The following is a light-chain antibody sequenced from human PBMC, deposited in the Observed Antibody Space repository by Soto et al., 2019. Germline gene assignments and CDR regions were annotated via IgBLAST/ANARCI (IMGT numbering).Light chain of an antibody. J-gene: IGLJ2*01. V-gene: IGLV1-40*01. CDR1: SSNIGSFYD. CDR3: QSYDNSLNHVV. CDR2: GDN. Sequence: QPVLTQPPSESGAPGQRVTIPCTGSSSNIGSFYDVHWYQQLPGTVPKLLIYGDNNRPSGVPDRFSGSKSGTAASLAITGLQAEDEADYYCQSYDNSLNHVVFGGGTQLTVL.